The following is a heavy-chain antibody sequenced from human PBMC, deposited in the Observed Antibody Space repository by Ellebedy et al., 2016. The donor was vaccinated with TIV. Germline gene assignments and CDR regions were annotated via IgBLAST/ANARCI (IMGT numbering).Heavy chain of an antibody. J-gene: IGHJ4*02. CDR2: IDPSDTYT. CDR3: ARQRVYGYDFDY. Sequence: GESLKISCKVSEYSFTSYWISWVRQMPGKGLEWLGKIDPSDTYTNYSPSFQGHVTISADNSISTAYLQGSSLKASDTAMDYCARQRVYGYDFDYWGQGTLVTVPS. V-gene: IGHV5-10-1*01. CDR1: EYSFTSYW. D-gene: IGHD5-12*01.